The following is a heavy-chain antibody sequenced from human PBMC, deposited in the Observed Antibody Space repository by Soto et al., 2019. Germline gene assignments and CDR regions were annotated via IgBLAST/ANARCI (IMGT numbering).Heavy chain of an antibody. CDR2: ISHSGST. V-gene: IGHV4-34*01. CDR1: GGSFSGYY. J-gene: IGHJ5*02. CDR3: ARGGIVATITAWFDP. D-gene: IGHD5-12*01. Sequence: SETLSLTCAVYGGSFSGYYWSWIRQPPGKGLEWIGEISHSGSTNYNPSLKSRVTISVDTSKNQFSLKLSSVTAADTAVYYCARGGIVATITAWFDPWGQGTLVTVSS.